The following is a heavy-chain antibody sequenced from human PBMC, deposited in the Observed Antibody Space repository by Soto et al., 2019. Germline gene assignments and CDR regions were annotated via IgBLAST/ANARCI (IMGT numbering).Heavy chain of an antibody. J-gene: IGHJ4*02. CDR3: TTHYDFWSGYPH. V-gene: IGHV3-15*07. Sequence: SGGSLRLSCAASGFTFSNAWMNWVRQAPGKGLEWVGRIKSKTDGGTTDYAAPVKGRFTISRDDSKNTLYLQMNSLKTEDTAVYYCTTHYDFWSGYPHWGQGTLVTVSS. D-gene: IGHD3-3*01. CDR2: IKSKTDGGTT. CDR1: GFTFSNAW.